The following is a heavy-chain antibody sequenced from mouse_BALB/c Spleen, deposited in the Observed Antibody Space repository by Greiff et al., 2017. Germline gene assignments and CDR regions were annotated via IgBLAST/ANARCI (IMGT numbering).Heavy chain of an antibody. J-gene: IGHJ3*01. D-gene: IGHD1-1*01. CDR3: ARGIYYYGSSSAWFAY. CDR2: INPNNGGT. V-gene: IGHV1-18*01. CDR1: GYTFTDYN. Sequence: VQLQQSGPELVKPGASVKIPCKASGYTFTDYNMDWVKQSHGKSLEWIGDINPNNGGTIYNQKFKGKATLTVDKSSSTAYMELRSLTSEDTAVYYCARGIYYYGSSSAWFAYWGQGTLVTVSA.